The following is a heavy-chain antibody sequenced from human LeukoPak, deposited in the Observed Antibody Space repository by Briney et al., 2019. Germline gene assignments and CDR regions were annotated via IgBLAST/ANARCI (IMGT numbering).Heavy chain of an antibody. D-gene: IGHD1-1*01. CDR1: GFTFSSYG. V-gene: IGHV3-30*03. CDR3: GSTWNYPDY. J-gene: IGHJ4*02. CDR2: ISYDGFNK. Sequence: GRSLRLSCAASGFTFSSYGMHWVRQAPGKGLEWVALISYDGFNKYYADSVKGRFTISRDNSKNTLYLQMNSLRVEDTAVYYCGSTWNYPDYWGQGTLVTVSS.